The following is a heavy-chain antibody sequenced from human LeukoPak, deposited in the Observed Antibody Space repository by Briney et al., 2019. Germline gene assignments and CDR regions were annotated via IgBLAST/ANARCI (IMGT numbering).Heavy chain of an antibody. Sequence: ASVKVSCKPSGDSFNRFAVNWVRQAPGQGLEWMGRIMPTLGITNYAKEFQARVTITADISPSAAYMELKNLTSLDTAVYYCARGHTDSIHYWGQGTQDTVSS. V-gene: IGHV1-69*04. CDR3: ARGHTDSIHY. CDR1: GDSFNRFA. J-gene: IGHJ4*02. D-gene: IGHD5-18*01. CDR2: IMPTLGIT.